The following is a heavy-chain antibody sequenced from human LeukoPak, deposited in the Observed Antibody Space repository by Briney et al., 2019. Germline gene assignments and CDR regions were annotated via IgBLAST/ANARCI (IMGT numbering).Heavy chain of an antibody. D-gene: IGHD1-26*01. CDR1: GYIFINYA. CDR2: INAGDGNT. CDR3: ALGAFDH. J-gene: IGHJ4*02. Sequence: ASVKVSCEASGYIFINYAIHWARQAPGQRLEWMGWINAGDGNTRYSQRFQDRVTITRDTAANTAYMEMRSLRSEDTAVYFCALGAFDHWGQGTLVIVSS. V-gene: IGHV1-3*01.